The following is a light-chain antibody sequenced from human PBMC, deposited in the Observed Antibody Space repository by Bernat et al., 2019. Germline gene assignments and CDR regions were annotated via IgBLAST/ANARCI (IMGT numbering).Light chain of an antibody. CDR1: SSDVGSYNR. CDR3: CSFTTTTTWV. Sequence: QSALTQPPSVSGSPGQSVTISCTGTSSDVGSYNRVSWYQQPPGTAPKLMIYEVNNRPSGVPDRFSGSKYGNTASLTISGLQAEDEADYYCCSFTTTTTWVFGGGTKLTVL. CDR2: EVN. J-gene: IGLJ3*02. V-gene: IGLV2-18*02.